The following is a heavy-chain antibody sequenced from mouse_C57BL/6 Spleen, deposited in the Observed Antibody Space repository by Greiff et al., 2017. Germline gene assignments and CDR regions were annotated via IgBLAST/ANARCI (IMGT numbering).Heavy chain of an antibody. CDR3: ARAPDYYGSSYGYFDV. CDR1: GYTFTSYW. J-gene: IGHJ1*03. CDR2: IHPNSGST. V-gene: IGHV1-64*01. Sequence: VQLQQPGAELVKPGASVKLSCKASGYTFTSYWMHWVKQRPGQGLEWIGMIHPNSGSTNYNEKFKSKATLTVDKSSSTAYMQLSSLTSEDSAVYYGARAPDYYGSSYGYFDVWGTGTTVTVSS. D-gene: IGHD1-1*01.